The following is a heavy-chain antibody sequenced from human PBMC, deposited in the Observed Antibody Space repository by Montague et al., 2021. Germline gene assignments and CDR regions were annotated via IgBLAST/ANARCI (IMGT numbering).Heavy chain of an antibody. V-gene: IGHV4-59*01. CDR1: GASISVYY. CDR3: PVTNPYYYYGMDV. CDR2: IYYSRRT. D-gene: IGHD1-14*01. J-gene: IGHJ6*02. Sequence: SETLSLTCSVSGASISVYYWSWIRQPPGKGLEWIGYIYYSRRTNYNPSLKSRVTIPVDTSKNQFSLKLRSVTAADTAFYYCPVTNPYYYYGMDVWGQGTTVTVSS.